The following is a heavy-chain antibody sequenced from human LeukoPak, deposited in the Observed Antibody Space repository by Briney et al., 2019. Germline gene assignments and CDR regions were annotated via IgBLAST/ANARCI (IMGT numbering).Heavy chain of an antibody. V-gene: IGHV3-23*01. Sequence: PGGSLRLSCAASGFTFSSYAMHWVRQAPGKGLEWVSAISGSGGSTYYADSVKGRFTISRDNSKNTLYLQMNSLRAEDTAVYYCAKGYLEYYYDSSGKIVDYWGQGTLVTVSS. CDR1: GFTFSSYA. CDR3: AKGYLEYYYDSSGKIVDY. D-gene: IGHD3-22*01. J-gene: IGHJ4*02. CDR2: ISGSGGST.